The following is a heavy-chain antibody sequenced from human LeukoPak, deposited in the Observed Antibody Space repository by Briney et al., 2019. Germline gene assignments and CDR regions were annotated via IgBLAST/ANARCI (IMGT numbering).Heavy chain of an antibody. J-gene: IGHJ2*01. D-gene: IGHD6-13*01. CDR1: GFTFSSYA. CDR2: ISGSGGST. V-gene: IGHV3-23*01. CDR3: AKEGVYSSSWYGNWYFDL. Sequence: GGSLRLSCAASGFTFSSYAMSWVRQAPGKGLEWVSAISGSGGSTYYADSVKGRFTISRDNSKNTPYLQMNSLRAEDTAVYYCAKEGVYSSSWYGNWYFDLWGRGTLVTVSS.